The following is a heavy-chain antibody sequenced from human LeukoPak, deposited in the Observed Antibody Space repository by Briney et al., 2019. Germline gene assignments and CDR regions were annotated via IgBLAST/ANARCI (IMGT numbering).Heavy chain of an antibody. CDR1: GFTFSSYA. D-gene: IGHD1-26*01. V-gene: IGHV3-30-3*01. CDR2: ISYDGSNK. CDR3: ARAGVGALDY. J-gene: IGHJ4*02. Sequence: GGSLRLSCAASGFTFSSYAMHWVRQAPGKGLEWVAVISYDGSNKYYADSVKGRFTISRDNSKNTLYLQMNSLRAEDTAVYYCARAGVGALDYWGQGTLVTVSS.